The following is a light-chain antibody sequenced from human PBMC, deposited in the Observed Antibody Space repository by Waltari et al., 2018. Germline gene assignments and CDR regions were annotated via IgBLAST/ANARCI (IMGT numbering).Light chain of an antibody. Sequence: EIVMPQSPATLSVSPGERATPPCRASQSVSSNLAWYQQKPGQAPRLLIYGASTRATGIPARFSGSGSGTEFTLTISSMQSEDFAVYYCQQYNNWPRTFGQGTKVEIK. CDR3: QQYNNWPRT. CDR1: QSVSSN. V-gene: IGKV3-15*01. J-gene: IGKJ1*01. CDR2: GAS.